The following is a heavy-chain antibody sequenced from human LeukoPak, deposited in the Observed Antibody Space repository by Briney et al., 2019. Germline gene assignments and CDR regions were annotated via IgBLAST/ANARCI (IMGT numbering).Heavy chain of an antibody. CDR3: ARGTYTMMTDAFDI. CDR1: GGSISSSNW. CDR2: IYHSGST. D-gene: IGHD3-22*01. V-gene: IGHV4-4*02. Sequence: PSETLSLTCAVSGGSISSSNWWSWVHQPPGKGLEWIGEIYHSGSTNYNPSLKSRVTISVDKSKNQFSLKLSSVTVADTAVYYCARGTYTMMTDAFDIRVQGTMVSVSS. J-gene: IGHJ3*02.